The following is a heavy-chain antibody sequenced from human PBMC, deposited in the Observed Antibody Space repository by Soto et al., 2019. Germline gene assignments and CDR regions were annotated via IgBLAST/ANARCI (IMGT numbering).Heavy chain of an antibody. CDR1: GYTFTSYD. CDR2: MNPNSGNT. D-gene: IGHD2-15*01. CDR3: ARWERYCSGGSCYNWFDP. J-gene: IGHJ5*02. V-gene: IGHV1-8*01. Sequence: SVKVSCKASGYTFTSYDINWVRQATGQGLEWMGWMNPNSGNTGYAQKFQGRVTMTRNTSISTAYMELSSLRSEDTAVYYCARWERYCSGGSCYNWFDPWGQGTLVTVSS.